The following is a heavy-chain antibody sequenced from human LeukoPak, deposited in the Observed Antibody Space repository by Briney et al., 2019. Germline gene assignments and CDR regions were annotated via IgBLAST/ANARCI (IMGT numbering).Heavy chain of an antibody. V-gene: IGHV4-59*01. J-gene: IGHJ3*02. CDR2: IYYSGST. D-gene: IGHD3-22*01. CDR3: ARIYPLETYYYDSSGDSYAFDI. CDR1: GGSISSYY. Sequence: SETLSLTCTVSGGSISSYYWSWIRQPPGNGLEWLGYIYYSGSTNYNPSLKSRVTISVDTSKNQFSLKLSSVTAADTAVYYCARIYPLETYYYDSSGDSYAFDIWGQGTMVTVSS.